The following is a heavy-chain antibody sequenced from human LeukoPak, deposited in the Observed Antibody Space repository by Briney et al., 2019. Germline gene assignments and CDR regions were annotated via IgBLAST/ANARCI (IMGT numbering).Heavy chain of an antibody. CDR2: IRYDGSNK. CDR3: ATKTPHPRGIAARDY. J-gene: IGHJ4*02. D-gene: IGHD6-6*01. Sequence: PGGSLRLSCAASGFTFSSYGMHWVRQAPGKGLEWVAFIRYDGSNKYYADSVKGRFTISRDNAKNSLYLQMNSLRAEDTAVYYCATKTPHPRGIAARDYWGQGTLVTVSS. CDR1: GFTFSSYG. V-gene: IGHV3-30*02.